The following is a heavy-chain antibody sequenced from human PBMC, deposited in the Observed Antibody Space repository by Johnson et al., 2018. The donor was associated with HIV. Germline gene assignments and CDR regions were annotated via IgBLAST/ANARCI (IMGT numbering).Heavy chain of an antibody. CDR2: INWNGGST. V-gene: IGHV3-20*04. D-gene: IGHD1-26*01. J-gene: IGHJ3*02. Sequence: VQLVESGGGVVRPGGSLRLSCAASGFTFDDYGMSWVRQVPGKGLEWVSGINWNGGSTGYADSVKGRFTISRDNAKNSLYLQMNSLRAEDTAFYYCARVEWELNAGHGFDIWGQGTMVTVSS. CDR1: GFTFDDYG. CDR3: ARVEWELNAGHGFDI.